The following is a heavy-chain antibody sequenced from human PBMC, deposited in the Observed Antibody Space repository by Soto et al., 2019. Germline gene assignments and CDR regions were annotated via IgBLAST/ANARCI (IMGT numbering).Heavy chain of an antibody. CDR1: GFTFSSYA. Sequence: GGSLRLSCAASGFTFSSYAMSWVRQAPGKGLEWVSAISGSGGSTYYADSVKGRFTISRDNSKNTLYLQMNSLRAEDTAVYYCAKLRGYSGYDYYYYYGMDVWGQGTTVTVSS. CDR3: AKLRGYSGYDYYYYYGMDV. D-gene: IGHD5-12*01. CDR2: ISGSGGST. J-gene: IGHJ6*02. V-gene: IGHV3-23*01.